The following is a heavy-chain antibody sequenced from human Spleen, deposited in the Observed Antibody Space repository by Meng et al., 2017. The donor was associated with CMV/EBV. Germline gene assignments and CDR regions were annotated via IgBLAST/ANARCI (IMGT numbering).Heavy chain of an antibody. D-gene: IGHD6-13*01. V-gene: IGHV3-21*01. CDR1: GFPFSDYA. CDR3: ARAVSVYSDFDY. Sequence: GESLKISCTSSGFPFSDYAMIWVRQAPGKGLEWVSSFGSSDYYIYYADSVRGRFTVSRDNAKQSVYLQMDSLRAEDTAVYYCARAVSVYSDFDYWGQGTVVTVSS. J-gene: IGHJ4*02. CDR2: FGSSDYYI.